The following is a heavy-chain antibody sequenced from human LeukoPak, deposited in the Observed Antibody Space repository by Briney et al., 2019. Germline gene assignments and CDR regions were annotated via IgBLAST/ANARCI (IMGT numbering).Heavy chain of an antibody. Sequence: SETLSLTCTVSRYSINSGYYWGWIRPSPGKVLELFWSISHSGSTYYNPSLKSRVTISVDTSKNLFYLQLRTVTAADTAVYYCARSQARLDWFDPWGQGSLVTV. CDR2: ISHSGST. V-gene: IGHV4-38-2*02. CDR3: ARSQARLDWFDP. CDR1: RYSINSGYY. D-gene: IGHD6-19*01. J-gene: IGHJ5*02.